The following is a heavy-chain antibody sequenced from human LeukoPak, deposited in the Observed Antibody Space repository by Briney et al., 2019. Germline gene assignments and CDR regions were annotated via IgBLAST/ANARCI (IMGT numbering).Heavy chain of an antibody. V-gene: IGHV1-8*01. CDR3: ARATEMATLYFDY. J-gene: IGHJ4*02. Sequence: GASVKVSCKVSGYTFTSYDINWVRQATGQGLEWMGWMNPNSGNTGYAQKFQGRDTMTRNTSISTAYMELSSLRSEDTAVYYCARATEMATLYFDYWGQGTLVTVSS. CDR2: MNPNSGNT. D-gene: IGHD5-24*01. CDR1: GYTFTSYD.